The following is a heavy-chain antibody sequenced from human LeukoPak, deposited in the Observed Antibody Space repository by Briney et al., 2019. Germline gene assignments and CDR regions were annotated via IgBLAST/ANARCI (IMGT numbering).Heavy chain of an antibody. CDR1: GYTLTELS. D-gene: IGHD6-19*01. J-gene: IGHJ4*02. V-gene: IGHV1-24*01. CDR2: FDPEDGET. CDR3: ASLSSGWYERNY. Sequence: ASVKVSCKVSGYTLTELSMHWVRQAPGKGLEWMGGFDPEDGETINAQKFQGRVTMTEDTSTDTAYMELSSLRSEDTAVYYCASLSSGWYERNYWGQGTLVTVSS.